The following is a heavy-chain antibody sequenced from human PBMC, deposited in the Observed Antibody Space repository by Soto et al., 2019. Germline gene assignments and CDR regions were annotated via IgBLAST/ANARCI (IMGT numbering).Heavy chain of an antibody. J-gene: IGHJ4*02. CDR1: GDYISNSKW. CDR2: IFHSGTT. Sequence: QVQLQESGPGLVKPSGTLSRTCAVTGDYISNSKWWSWVRQPPGKGLEWIGEIFHSGTTNYNPSLKSRVIMSVDRSKNQFSLRLDSVTDADTAVYYCARGERQQQRDYWGQGALVTVSS. V-gene: IGHV4-4*02. CDR3: ARGERQQQRDY. D-gene: IGHD6-25*01.